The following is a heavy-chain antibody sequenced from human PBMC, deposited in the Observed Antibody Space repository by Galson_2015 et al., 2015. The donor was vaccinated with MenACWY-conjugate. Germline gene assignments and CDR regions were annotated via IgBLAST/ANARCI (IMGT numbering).Heavy chain of an antibody. CDR1: GYTFTSYG. V-gene: IGHV1-18*01. J-gene: IGHJ3*02. D-gene: IGHD3-16*02. CDR3: ARDLDYDYVWGSYRPNAFDI. Sequence: QSGAEVKKPGESLKVSCKASGYTFTSYGISWVRQAPGQGLEWMGWISAYNGNTNYAQKLQGRVTMTTDTSTSTAYMELRSLRSDDTAVYYCARDLDYDYVWGSYRPNAFDIWGQGTMVTVSS. CDR2: ISAYNGNT.